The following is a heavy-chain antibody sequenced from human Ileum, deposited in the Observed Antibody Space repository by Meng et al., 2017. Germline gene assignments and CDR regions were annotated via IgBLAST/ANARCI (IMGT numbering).Heavy chain of an antibody. D-gene: IGHD5-12*01. CDR2: IHQSGRT. CDR3: ARGVGDIRVGFDY. V-gene: IGHV4-4*02. Sequence: LQVAGHGGVEPSGTLSLVCYVPAYSVSNPNMWDWLRRSPGKGLEWIGGIHQSGRTSFIASLQSRATISLDESKNQFSLTLTSVTAADTAVYYCARGVGDIRVGFDYWGQGILVTVSS. J-gene: IGHJ4*02. CDR1: AYSVSNPNM.